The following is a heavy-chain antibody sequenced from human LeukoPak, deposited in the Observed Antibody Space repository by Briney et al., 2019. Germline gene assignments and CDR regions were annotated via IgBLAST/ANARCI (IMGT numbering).Heavy chain of an antibody. V-gene: IGHV3-13*01. CDR3: AKVPYPFGSGYFDY. D-gene: IGHD3-22*01. Sequence: GASLRLSCAASGFTFSSYDMHRVRPVIGKGLEWVSAIGTADHTYYLGSVKGRFTISRENAKNSLYLQMNSLRAEDTAVYYCAKVPYPFGSGYFDYWGQGTLVTVSS. CDR1: GFTFSSYD. J-gene: IGHJ4*02. CDR2: IGTADHT.